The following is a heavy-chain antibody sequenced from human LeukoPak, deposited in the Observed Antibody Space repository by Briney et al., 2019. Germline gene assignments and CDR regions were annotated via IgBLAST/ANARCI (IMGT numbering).Heavy chain of an antibody. CDR3: GLLSGYHIEN. Sequence: GGSLRLSCEGSGFTFTSAWMSWVRQVLGKGLQWVGRIKSESDGGTAEYGAPVKGRFIISRDDSLGTVFLHMDSLKIEDTAVCYCGLLSGYHIENWGQGTLVTVSS. V-gene: IGHV3-15*01. D-gene: IGHD3-3*01. J-gene: IGHJ4*02. CDR2: IKSESDGGTA. CDR1: GFTFTSAW.